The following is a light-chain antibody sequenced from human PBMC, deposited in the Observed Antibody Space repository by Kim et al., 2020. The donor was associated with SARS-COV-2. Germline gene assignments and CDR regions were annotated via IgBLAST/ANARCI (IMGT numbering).Light chain of an antibody. V-gene: IGLV1-44*01. J-gene: IGLJ3*02. CDR2: SNN. CDR3: AVCDDSLKQWV. Sequence: QSVLTQQPSASGNPGQRVTISCSGSSSNIGSNNVVWYQQLPGAAPNLLIYSNNQRPSGIPDRFSGSRSGTSASLAISGLQSGDEADYYCAVCDDSLKQWVFGGGTQLTVL. CDR1: SSNIGSNN.